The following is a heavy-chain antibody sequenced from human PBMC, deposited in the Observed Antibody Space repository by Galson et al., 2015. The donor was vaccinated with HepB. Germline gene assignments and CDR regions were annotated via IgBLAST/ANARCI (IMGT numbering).Heavy chain of an antibody. V-gene: IGHV3-9*01. D-gene: IGHD2-15*01. Sequence: SLRLSCAASGFTFDDYAMHWVRQAPGKGLEWVSGISWNSGSIGYADSVKGRFTISRDNAKNSLYLQMNSLRAEDTALYYCAKDIGGGGSFYGTHYNWFDPWGQGTLVTVSS. J-gene: IGHJ5*02. CDR1: GFTFDDYA. CDR3: AKDIGGGGSFYGTHYNWFDP. CDR2: ISWNSGSI.